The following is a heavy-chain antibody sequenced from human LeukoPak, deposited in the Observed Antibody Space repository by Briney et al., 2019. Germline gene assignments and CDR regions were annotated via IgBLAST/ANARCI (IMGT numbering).Heavy chain of an antibody. D-gene: IGHD6-13*01. J-gene: IGHJ5*02. CDR2: ISSSSSTI. CDR1: GFTFSSYS. V-gene: IGHV3-48*04. CDR3: ARVAAAALRNWFDP. Sequence: GGSLTLSCAASGFTFSSYSMNWVRQAPGKGLEWVSYISSSSSTIYYADSVKGRFTISRDNAKNSLYLQMNSLRAEDTAVYYCARVAAAALRNWFDPWGQGTLVTVSS.